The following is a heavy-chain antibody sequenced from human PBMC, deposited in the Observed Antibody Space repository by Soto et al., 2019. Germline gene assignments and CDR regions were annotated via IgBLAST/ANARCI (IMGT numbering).Heavy chain of an antibody. Sequence: GGSLRLSCVASGFTFSSYAMSWVRQAPGKGLEWVSGTRADDGSTFYADSVKGRFTISRDNSKNTLYLQMNSLRPEDTAIYYCAEGLRWFDYWGQGTLVTVSS. J-gene: IGHJ5*01. D-gene: IGHD4-17*01. V-gene: IGHV3-23*01. CDR3: AEGLRWFDY. CDR2: TRADDGST. CDR1: GFTFSSYA.